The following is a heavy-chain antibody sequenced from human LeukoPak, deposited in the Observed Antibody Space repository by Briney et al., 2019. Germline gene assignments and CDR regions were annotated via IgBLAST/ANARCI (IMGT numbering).Heavy chain of an antibody. CDR2: INPNSGGT. CDR1: GYTFTGYY. V-gene: IGHV1-2*02. CDR3: ARLPGGGSYYFSADHDY. J-gene: IGHJ4*02. Sequence: ASVKVSCKASGYTFTGYYMHWVRQAPGQGLEWMGWINPNSGGTNYAQKFQGRVTMTRDTSISTAYMELSRLRSDDTAVYYCARLPGGGSYYFSADHDYWGQGTLVTVSS. D-gene: IGHD1-26*01.